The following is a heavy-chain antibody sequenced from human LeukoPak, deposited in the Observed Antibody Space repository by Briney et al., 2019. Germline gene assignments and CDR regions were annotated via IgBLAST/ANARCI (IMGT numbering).Heavy chain of an antibody. CDR3: ARVLYHDSSGQYYFDY. CDR2: ISSSSSYI. V-gene: IGHV3-21*01. J-gene: IGHJ4*02. D-gene: IGHD3-22*01. Sequence: GGSLRLSCAASGFTFSSYSMNWVRQAPGKGLEWVSSISSSSSYIYYADSVKGRFTISRDNAKNSLYLQMNSLRAEDTAVYYCARVLYHDSSGQYYFDYWGQGTLVTVSS. CDR1: GFTFSSYS.